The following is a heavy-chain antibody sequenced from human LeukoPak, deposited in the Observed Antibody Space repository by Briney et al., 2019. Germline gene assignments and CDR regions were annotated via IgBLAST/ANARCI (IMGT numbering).Heavy chain of an antibody. Sequence: GGSLRLSCAATGYTFSNNAMHWVRQAPGKGLEWVSVIYSGGSTYYADSVKGRFTISRDNSKNTLYLQMNSLRAEDTAVYYCARRMAVAGCYDYWGQGTLVTVSS. D-gene: IGHD6-19*01. J-gene: IGHJ4*02. CDR1: GYTFSNNA. CDR3: ARRMAVAGCYDY. V-gene: IGHV3-53*01. CDR2: IYSGGST.